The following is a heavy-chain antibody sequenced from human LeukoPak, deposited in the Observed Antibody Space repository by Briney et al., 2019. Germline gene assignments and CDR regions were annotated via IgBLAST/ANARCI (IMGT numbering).Heavy chain of an antibody. Sequence: GGSLRLSCAASGFTVSSNYMSWVRQAPGRGLEWVSVIYTGGSAYYADSVKGRFTTSRDNSKNTLYLQMNSLRAEDTAVYYCARDRIGGALGFWGQGALVTVSA. CDR1: GFTVSSNY. CDR3: ARDRIGGALGF. J-gene: IGHJ4*02. CDR2: IYTGGSA. V-gene: IGHV3-53*01. D-gene: IGHD1-26*01.